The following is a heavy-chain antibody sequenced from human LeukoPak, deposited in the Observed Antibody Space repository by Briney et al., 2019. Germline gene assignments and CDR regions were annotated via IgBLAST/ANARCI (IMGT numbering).Heavy chain of an antibody. V-gene: IGHV3-30-3*01. CDR3: ARDDLYYYDSSGYYYY. J-gene: IGHJ4*02. Sequence: GGSLRLSCAASGFTFSTYAMHWVRQAPGEGLEWVAVLSYDGSNKYYADSVKGRFTISRDNSKNTLYLQMNSLRAEDTAVYYCARDDLYYYDSSGYYYYWGQGTLVTVSS. CDR1: GFTFSTYA. CDR2: LSYDGSNK. D-gene: IGHD3-22*01.